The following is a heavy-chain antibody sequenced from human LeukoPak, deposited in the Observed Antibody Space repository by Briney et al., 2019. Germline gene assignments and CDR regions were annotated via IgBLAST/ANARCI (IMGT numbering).Heavy chain of an antibody. Sequence: SETLSLTCSVSGGSLSSYSWNWIRQPPGKRLECIGYLSYSGSQNYTASLRSRVAISVDTSKKQFSLKLSSVTAADTAVYYCARQGSYGSQSHFDYWGQGTLVTVSS. J-gene: IGHJ4*02. CDR3: ARQGSYGSQSHFDY. V-gene: IGHV4-59*08. D-gene: IGHD5-18*01. CDR1: GGSLSSYS. CDR2: LSYSGSQ.